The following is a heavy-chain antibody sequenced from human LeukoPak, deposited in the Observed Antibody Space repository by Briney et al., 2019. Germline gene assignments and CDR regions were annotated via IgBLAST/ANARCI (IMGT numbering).Heavy chain of an antibody. D-gene: IGHD6-13*01. V-gene: IGHV3-73*01. Sequence: PGGSLRLSCAASGFTFSGSAMHWVRQASGKGLEWVGRIRSKANSYATAYAASVKGRFTISRDDSKNTAYLQMNSLKTEDTAVYYCARPGTAAAGITFDYWGQGTLVTVSS. CDR2: IRSKANSYAT. CDR3: ARPGTAAAGITFDY. CDR1: GFTFSGSA. J-gene: IGHJ4*02.